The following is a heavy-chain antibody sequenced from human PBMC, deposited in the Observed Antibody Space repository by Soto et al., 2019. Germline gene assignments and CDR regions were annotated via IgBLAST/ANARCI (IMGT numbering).Heavy chain of an antibody. V-gene: IGHV4-31*03. CDR2: IYYSGST. CDR1: GGSISSGGYY. J-gene: IGHJ6*02. D-gene: IGHD6-13*01. CDR3: ARDLGVAAAGHSYYYYGMDV. Sequence: QVQLQESGPGLVKPSQTLSLTCTVSGGSISSGGYYWSWIRQHPGKGLEWIGYIYYSGSTYYNPSIKSRVTTSVATSKNQFSLKLSSVTAADTAVYYCARDLGVAAAGHSYYYYGMDVWGQGTTVTVSS.